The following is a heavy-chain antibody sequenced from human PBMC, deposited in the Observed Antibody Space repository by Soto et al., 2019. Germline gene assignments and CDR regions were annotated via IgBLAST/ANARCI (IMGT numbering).Heavy chain of an antibody. CDR2: ISDDSSYI. CDR3: AIYYYFNH. D-gene: IGHD3-10*01. CDR1: GFMFSAYT. V-gene: IGHV3-21*06. Sequence: GGSLRLSCAASGFMFSAYTMNWVRQSPGKGLEWLSSISDDSSYIDYADSLRGRLTVSRENARNSLYLQIDSLGVEDTAVYYCAIYYYFNHSGPGTLVTFSS. J-gene: IGHJ1*01.